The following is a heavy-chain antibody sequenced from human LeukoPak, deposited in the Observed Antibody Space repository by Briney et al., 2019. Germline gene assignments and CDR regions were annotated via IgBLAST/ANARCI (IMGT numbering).Heavy chain of an antibody. CDR2: INGGGDIM. CDR1: GFTLRAYD. Sequence: GGSLRLSCAASGFTLRAYDLIWVRQAPGKGLEWVSIINGGGDIMMYEDSVKGRFTISRDNSKNTFYLQMNSLRVEDKAVYYCAMRDRGYGLDIWGQGTMVTVSS. V-gene: IGHV3-23*01. CDR3: AMRDRGYGLDI. J-gene: IGHJ3*02. D-gene: IGHD3-10*01.